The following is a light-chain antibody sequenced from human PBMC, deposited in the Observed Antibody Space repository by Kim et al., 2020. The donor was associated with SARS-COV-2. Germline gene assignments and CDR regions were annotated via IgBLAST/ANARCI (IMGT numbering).Light chain of an antibody. CDR1: SGNIADNY. V-gene: IGLV6-57*04. CDR3: QSYDISNVI. CDR2: EDS. J-gene: IGLJ2*01. Sequence: NFMLTQPHSVSESPGNTVTISCTRTSGNIADNYVQWYQQRPGSAPTIVIYEDSERPSGVPDRFSGSIDTSYSSASLTISGLKTEDEADYYCQSYDISNVIFGGGTQLTVL.